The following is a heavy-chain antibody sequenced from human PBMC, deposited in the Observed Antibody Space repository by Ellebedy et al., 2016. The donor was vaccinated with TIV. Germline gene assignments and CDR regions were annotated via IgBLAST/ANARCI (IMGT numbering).Heavy chain of an antibody. CDR1: GFTFSDST. J-gene: IGHJ6*04. V-gene: IGHV3-21*04. D-gene: IGHD1-26*01. Sequence: GGSLRLXXVASGFTFSDSTMNWVRQAPGKGLEWVSSINSVSNYIYYADSVRGRFTISRDNAKNSLYLQLNSLRAEDTAVYYCARDTYWVGTIGAVWGKGTTVTVSS. CDR2: INSVSNYI. CDR3: ARDTYWVGTIGAV.